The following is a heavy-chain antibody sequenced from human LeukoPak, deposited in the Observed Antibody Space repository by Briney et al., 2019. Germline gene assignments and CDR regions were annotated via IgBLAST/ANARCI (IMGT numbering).Heavy chain of an antibody. CDR2: IYWDDDK. Sequence: SGPTLVKPTHTLTLTCTFSGFSLSTSGVGVGWVRQPPGKALEWPALIYWDDDKRYSPSLKSRLTITKDTSKNQVVLTMTNMDPVDTATYYCAHSRGLAVAGYFDYWGQGTLVTVSS. J-gene: IGHJ4*02. CDR3: AHSRGLAVAGYFDY. D-gene: IGHD6-19*01. CDR1: GFSLSTSGVG. V-gene: IGHV2-5*02.